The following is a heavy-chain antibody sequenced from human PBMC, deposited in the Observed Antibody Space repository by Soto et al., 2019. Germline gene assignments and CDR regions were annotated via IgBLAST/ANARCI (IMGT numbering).Heavy chain of an antibody. V-gene: IGHV4-59*01. CDR1: GGSISSYY. J-gene: IGHJ4*01. CDR3: AILTYSSGWYSFDY. Sequence: SETLSLTCTVSGGSISSYYWSWIRQPPGKGLEWIGYIYYSGSTNYNPSLKSRVTISVDTSKNQFSLKLSSVTAADTAVYYCAILTYSSGWYSFDYWGQGTLVTVSS. CDR2: IYYSGST. D-gene: IGHD6-19*01.